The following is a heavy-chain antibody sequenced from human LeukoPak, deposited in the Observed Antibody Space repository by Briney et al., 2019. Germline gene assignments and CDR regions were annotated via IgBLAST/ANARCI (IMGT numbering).Heavy chain of an antibody. CDR1: GYSISSGYY. D-gene: IGHD3-10*01. Sequence: SETLSLACTVSGYSISSGYYWGWIRQPPGKGLEWIGSIYHSGSTYYNPSLKSRVTISVDTSKNQFSLKLSSVTAADTAVYYCARDSGTTGEVKFDPWGQGTLVTVSS. CDR3: ARDSGTTGEVKFDP. CDR2: IYHSGST. J-gene: IGHJ5*02. V-gene: IGHV4-38-2*02.